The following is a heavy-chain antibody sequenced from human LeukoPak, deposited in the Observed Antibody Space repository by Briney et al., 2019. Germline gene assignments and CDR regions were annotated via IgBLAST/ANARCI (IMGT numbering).Heavy chain of an antibody. Sequence: GGSLRLSCVASGFTFSSYSINWVRQAPGKGLEWVSAISGSGGSTYYADSVKGRFTISRDNSKNTLYLQMNSLRAEDTAVYYCAKDQEWELFGGDYYYYMDVWGKGTTVTVSS. CDR3: AKDQEWELFGGDYYYYMDV. CDR1: GFTFSSYS. CDR2: ISGSGGST. D-gene: IGHD1-26*01. V-gene: IGHV3-23*01. J-gene: IGHJ6*03.